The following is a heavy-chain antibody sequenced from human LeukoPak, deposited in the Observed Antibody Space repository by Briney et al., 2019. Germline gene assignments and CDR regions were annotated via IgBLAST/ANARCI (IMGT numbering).Heavy chain of an antibody. CDR1: GFTVSSNY. CDR3: ERDLTGDAYFDY. D-gene: IGHD7-27*01. V-gene: IGHV3-66*01. CDR2: IYSGGST. Sequence: GGSLRLSSEVSGFTVSSNYMTWVRQAPGKGLEWVSIIYSGGSTYYADSVTGRFAISRDNSKNTLYLQMNSLRAEDTAVFYCERDLTGDAYFDYWGQGTLVRVSS. J-gene: IGHJ4*02.